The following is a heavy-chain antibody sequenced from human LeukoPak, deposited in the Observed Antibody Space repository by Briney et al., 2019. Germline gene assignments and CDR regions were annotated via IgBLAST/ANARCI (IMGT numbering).Heavy chain of an antibody. CDR2: IYYSGST. Sequence: PSETLSLTCTVSGGSINTYYWSWIRQPPGKGLEWIGYIYYSGSTNYSPSLKSRGTISVDTSKNQFSLKLSSVTAADTAVYYCARLGVRYTTSSWWFDPWGQGILVTVSS. V-gene: IGHV4-59*08. J-gene: IGHJ5*02. CDR1: GGSINTYY. D-gene: IGHD6-6*01. CDR3: ARLGVRYTTSSWWFDP.